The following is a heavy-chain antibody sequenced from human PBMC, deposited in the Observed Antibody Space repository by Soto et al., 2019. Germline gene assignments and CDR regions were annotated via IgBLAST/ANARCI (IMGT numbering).Heavy chain of an antibody. CDR3: ARGLGSSWYHNYYYYGMDV. D-gene: IGHD6-13*01. J-gene: IGHJ6*02. CDR1: GGSISSGGYY. Sequence: SETLSLTCTVSGGSISSGGYYWSWIRQHPGKGLEWIGYIYYSGSTYYNPSLKSRVTISVDTSKNQFSLKLSSVTAADTAVYYCARGLGSSWYHNYYYYGMDVWGQGTTVTVSS. V-gene: IGHV4-31*03. CDR2: IYYSGST.